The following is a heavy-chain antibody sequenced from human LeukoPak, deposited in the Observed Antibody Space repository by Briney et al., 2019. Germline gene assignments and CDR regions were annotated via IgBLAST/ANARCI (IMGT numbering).Heavy chain of an antibody. Sequence: ASVKVSCKASGYTFTGYYMHWVRQAPGQGLEWMGWINPNSGGTNYAQKFQGRVTMTRDTSISTAYMELSRLRSDDTAVYYCARAHPDRYCSGGSCYLAYWGQGTLVTVSS. V-gene: IGHV1-2*02. CDR3: ARAHPDRYCSGGSCYLAY. D-gene: IGHD2-15*01. J-gene: IGHJ4*02. CDR1: GYTFTGYY. CDR2: INPNSGGT.